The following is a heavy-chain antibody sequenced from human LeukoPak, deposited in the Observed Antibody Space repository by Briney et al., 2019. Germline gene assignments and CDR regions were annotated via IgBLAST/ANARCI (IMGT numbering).Heavy chain of an antibody. Sequence: PSETLSLTCAVYGGSLSGFYWSWIRQSPGKGLEWIGEINQSGSTNYNPSLKSRVTISVDTSKNQFSLKLSSVTAADTAVYYCARLVPGNKQWLYLSYFDYWGQGTLVTVSS. D-gene: IGHD6-19*01. V-gene: IGHV4-34*01. J-gene: IGHJ4*02. CDR2: INQSGST. CDR1: GGSLSGFY. CDR3: ARLVPGNKQWLYLSYFDY.